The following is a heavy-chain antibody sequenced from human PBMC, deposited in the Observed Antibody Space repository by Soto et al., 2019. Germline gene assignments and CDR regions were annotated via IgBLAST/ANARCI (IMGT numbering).Heavy chain of an antibody. V-gene: IGHV1-18*04. CDR1: GYTFSDFA. J-gene: IGHJ4*02. D-gene: IGHD1-26*01. Sequence: QVLLVQSGSEVKKPGASMKVSCQTSGYTFSDFALTWVRQVPDKGLEWLGWISPYTGKTNYAQRVHDRVALTTDTSTRTAYLELRSQTSDDTAVYYCARLGWELLSGRRYFDYWGQGTLVTVSS. CDR2: ISPYTGKT. CDR3: ARLGWELLSGRRYFDY.